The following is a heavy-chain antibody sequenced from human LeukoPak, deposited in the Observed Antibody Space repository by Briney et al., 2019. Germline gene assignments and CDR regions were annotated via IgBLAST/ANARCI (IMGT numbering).Heavy chain of an antibody. Sequence: ASVKVSCKASGGTFSSYAISWVRQAPGQGLEWMGRIIPIFGTANYAQKFQGRVTITTDEPTSTAYMELSSLRSEDTAVYYCARARVRGVITPDYWGQGTLVTVSS. J-gene: IGHJ4*02. D-gene: IGHD3-10*01. CDR1: GGTFSSYA. CDR2: IIPIFGTA. V-gene: IGHV1-69*05. CDR3: ARARVRGVITPDY.